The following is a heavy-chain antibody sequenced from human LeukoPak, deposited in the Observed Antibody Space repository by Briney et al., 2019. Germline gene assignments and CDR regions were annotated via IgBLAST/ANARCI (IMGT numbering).Heavy chain of an antibody. CDR3: ARRYFDY. J-gene: IGHJ4*02. Sequence: PGGSLRLSCTTSGFTFSTYWTNWVRQAPGKGLEWVANIKQNGSEKYCVDSVKGRFTISRDNAKNSRYLQMNSLRAEDTAVYYCARRYFDYWGQGTLVTVSS. V-gene: IGHV3-7*01. CDR2: IKQNGSEK. CDR1: GFTFSTYW.